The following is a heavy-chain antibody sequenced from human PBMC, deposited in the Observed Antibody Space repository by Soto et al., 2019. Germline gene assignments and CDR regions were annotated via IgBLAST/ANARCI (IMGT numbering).Heavy chain of an antibody. V-gene: IGHV3-23*01. J-gene: IGHJ4*02. CDR3: AKDTPYSGSYYVGFDY. CDR2: ISGSGGST. CDR1: GFTFSSYA. D-gene: IGHD1-26*01. Sequence: GGSLRLSCAASGFTFSSYAMSWVRQAPGKGLEWVSAISGSGGSTYYADSVKGRFTISRDNSKNTLYLQMNSLRAEDTAVYYCAKDTPYSGSYYVGFDYWGQGTLVTVPQ.